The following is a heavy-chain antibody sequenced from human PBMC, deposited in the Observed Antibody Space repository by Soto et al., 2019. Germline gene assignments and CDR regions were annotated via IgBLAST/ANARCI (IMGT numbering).Heavy chain of an antibody. J-gene: IGHJ4*02. CDR1: GFTFSSYA. Sequence: GGSLRLSCTASGFTFSSYAMSWVRQAPGKGLEWVSAISGSGGSTYYADSVKGRFTISRDNSKNTLYLQMNSLRAEDTAVYYCATQSYDFRHDYWGQGTLVTVSS. CDR2: ISGSGGST. V-gene: IGHV3-23*01. D-gene: IGHD3-3*01. CDR3: ATQSYDFRHDY.